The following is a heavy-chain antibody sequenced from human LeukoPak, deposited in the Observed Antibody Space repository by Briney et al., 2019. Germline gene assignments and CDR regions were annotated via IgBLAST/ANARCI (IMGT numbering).Heavy chain of an antibody. CDR2: INHSGST. Sequence: PSETLSLTCAVYGGSFSGYYWSWIRQPPGKGLEWIGEINHSGSTNYNPSLKSRVTISVDTSKNQFSLKLSSVTAADTAVYYCARGSNYDFWSGYYYNYMDVWGKGTTVTVSS. CDR3: ARGSNYDFWSGYYYNYMDV. V-gene: IGHV4-34*01. CDR1: GGSFSGYY. J-gene: IGHJ6*03. D-gene: IGHD3-3*01.